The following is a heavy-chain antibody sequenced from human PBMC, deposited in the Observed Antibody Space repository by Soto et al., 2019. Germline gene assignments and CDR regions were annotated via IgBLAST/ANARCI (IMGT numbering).Heavy chain of an antibody. D-gene: IGHD2-15*01. Sequence: GGSLRLSCAASGFTFSDYYMSWIRQAPGKGLEWVSYISSSGSTIYYADSVKGRFTISRDNAKNSLYLQMNSLRAEDTAVYYCAGDLKDIVVVVAATHWFDPWGQGTLVTVSS. J-gene: IGHJ5*02. CDR3: AGDLKDIVVVVAATHWFDP. V-gene: IGHV3-11*01. CDR2: ISSSGSTI. CDR1: GFTFSDYY.